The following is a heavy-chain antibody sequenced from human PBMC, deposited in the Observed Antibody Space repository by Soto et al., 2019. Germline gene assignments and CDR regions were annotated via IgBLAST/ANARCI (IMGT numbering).Heavy chain of an antibody. J-gene: IGHJ6*02. D-gene: IGHD2-21*02. Sequence: PSETLSLTCTVSGGSISGYYWSWIRQPPGKGLEWIGYMYKTGSTVYNPSFKSRVTISVDTSKNQFSLKLNSVTAADTAVYYCARDLWGYCGTDCYPLDVWGQGTTLTVS. CDR3: ARDLWGYCGTDCYPLDV. CDR1: GGSISGYY. CDR2: MYKTGST. V-gene: IGHV4-59*01.